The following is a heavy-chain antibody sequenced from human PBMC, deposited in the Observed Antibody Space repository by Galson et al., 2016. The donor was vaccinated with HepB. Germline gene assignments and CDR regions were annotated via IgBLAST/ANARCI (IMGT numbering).Heavy chain of an antibody. J-gene: IGHJ4*02. CDR1: GFTFSSYA. CDR3: ARDYWDYRDSSGSQFDY. D-gene: IGHD3-22*01. Sequence: SLRLSCAASGFTFSSYAMHWVRQAPGKGLEWVAVISYDGSNKYDADSVKGRFAISRDNSKNTLYLQMNSLRAEDTAVYYCARDYWDYRDSSGSQFDYWGQGTLVTVSS. V-gene: IGHV3-30*09. CDR2: ISYDGSNK.